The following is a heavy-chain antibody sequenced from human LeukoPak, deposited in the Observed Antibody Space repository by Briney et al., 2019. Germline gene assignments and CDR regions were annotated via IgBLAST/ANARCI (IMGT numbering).Heavy chain of an antibody. Sequence: SETLSLTCTVSGYSISSGYYWGWIRQPPGKGLEWIGSIYHSGSTYYNPSLKSRVTISVDTSKNQFSLKLSSVTAADTAVYYCARDGPDSGSWYLDYFDYWGQGTLVTVSS. V-gene: IGHV4-38-2*02. J-gene: IGHJ4*02. CDR1: GYSISSGYY. D-gene: IGHD6-13*01. CDR2: IYHSGST. CDR3: ARDGPDSGSWYLDYFDY.